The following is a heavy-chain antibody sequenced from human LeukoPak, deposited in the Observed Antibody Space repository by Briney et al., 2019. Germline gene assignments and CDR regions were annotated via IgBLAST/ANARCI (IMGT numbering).Heavy chain of an antibody. CDR1: GYTFTNYD. J-gene: IGHJ5*02. CDR3: ARGGDGDYDSYP. Sequence: ASVKVSCKASGYTFTNYDINWVRQATGQGLEWMGWMNPNSGNTGYAQKFQGRVTMTRNTSISTAYMELSSLRSEDTALYYCARGGDGDYDSYPWGQGTLVTVSS. CDR2: MNPNSGNT. V-gene: IGHV1-8*01. D-gene: IGHD4-17*01.